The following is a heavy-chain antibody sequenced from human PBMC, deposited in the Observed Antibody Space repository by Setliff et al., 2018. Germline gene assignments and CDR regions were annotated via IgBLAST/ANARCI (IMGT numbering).Heavy chain of an antibody. CDR3: ARVLGYNGYGNYYIYYFMDV. D-gene: IGHD5-12*01. Sequence: PSETLSLTCSVSGGSISSYHWSWIRQPPGKGLEWIGSTYSSGSTNYNPSPKSRVTISLDTSKNLFSLNLSSVTAADTAVYYCARVLGYNGYGNYYIYYFMDVWGKGTTVTVSS. V-gene: IGHV4-4*08. CDR2: TYSSGST. J-gene: IGHJ6*03. CDR1: GGSISSYH.